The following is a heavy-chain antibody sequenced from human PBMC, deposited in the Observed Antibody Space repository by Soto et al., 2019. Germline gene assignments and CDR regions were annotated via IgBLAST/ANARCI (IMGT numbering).Heavy chain of an antibody. CDR3: AKEGYYVGLSKTFDY. Sequence: EVQLLESGGGLVQPGGSLRLSCAASGFTFSRFGMTWVRQAPGKGLEWVSTISGTGATTYYADSVRGRFTISRDNSRNTLFLQMNSLRAEDTAVYYCAKEGYYVGLSKTFDYWGQGTLVTVSS. J-gene: IGHJ4*02. D-gene: IGHD1-26*01. V-gene: IGHV3-23*01. CDR2: ISGTGATT. CDR1: GFTFSRFG.